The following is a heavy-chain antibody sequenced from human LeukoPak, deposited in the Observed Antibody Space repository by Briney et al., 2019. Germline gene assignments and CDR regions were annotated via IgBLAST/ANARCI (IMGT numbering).Heavy chain of an antibody. D-gene: IGHD3-22*01. V-gene: IGHV4-59*01. J-gene: IGHJ6*02. CDR2: IYYSGST. CDR3: ARAPTYYYDSSGYWPRRYYYYGMDV. Sequence: SETLSLTCTVSGGSISSYYWSWIRQPPGKGLEWIGYIYYSGSTNYNPSLKSRVTISVDTSKNQFSLKPSSVTAADTAVYYCARAPTYYYDSSGYWPRRYYYYGMDVWGQGTTVTVSS. CDR1: GGSISSYY.